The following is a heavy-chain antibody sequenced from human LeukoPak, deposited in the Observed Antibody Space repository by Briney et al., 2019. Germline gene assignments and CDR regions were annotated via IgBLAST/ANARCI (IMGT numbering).Heavy chain of an antibody. CDR1: GFTFDDYA. J-gene: IGHJ4*02. V-gene: IGHV3-9*01. CDR3: AKDWDSSSWYFFDY. CDR2: ISWNSGSI. Sequence: GRSLRLSCAASGFTFDDYAMHWVRQAPGKGLEWVSGISWNSGSIGYADSVKGRFTISRDNAKNSLYLQMNSLRAEDTALYYCAKDWDSSSWYFFDYWGQGTLVTVSS. D-gene: IGHD6-13*01.